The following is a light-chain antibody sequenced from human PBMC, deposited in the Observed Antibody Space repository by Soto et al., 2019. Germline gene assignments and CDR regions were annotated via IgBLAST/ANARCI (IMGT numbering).Light chain of an antibody. CDR1: QSVSSN. V-gene: IGKV3-15*01. J-gene: IGKJ1*01. CDR3: QQYNNWPPWT. CDR2: GAS. Sequence: EIVMTQSPATLSVYPGERANLSCRASQSVSSNLAWYQQKPGQAPRLLLYGASTRATGIPARFSGSGSGTEFTLTISSLQSEDFAVYYCQQYNNWPPWTFGQGTKVEIK.